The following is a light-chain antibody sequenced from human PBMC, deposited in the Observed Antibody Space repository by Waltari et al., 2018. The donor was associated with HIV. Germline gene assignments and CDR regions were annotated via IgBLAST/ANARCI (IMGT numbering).Light chain of an antibody. CDR2: YDI. CDR3: QVWDGDSNHVV. CDR1: NTRIRS. Sequence: YMLTHPPSVTLAPRHTARHTCEGDNTRIRSVQGYQQKSGQAPVLVIYYDIDRPSGIPKRFSGSNSDNTATLTISRVEAGDEADYYCQVWDGDSNHVVFGGGTKLTVL. V-gene: IGLV3-21*04. J-gene: IGLJ2*01.